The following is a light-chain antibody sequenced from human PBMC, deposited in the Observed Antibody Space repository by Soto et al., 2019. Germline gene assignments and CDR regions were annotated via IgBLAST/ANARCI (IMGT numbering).Light chain of an antibody. CDR2: GNS. Sequence: QSVLKQPPSVSGAPGQRVTISCTGSSSNIGAGYDVHWYQQLPGTAPKLLIYGNSNRPSGVPDRFSGSKSGTSASLAITGLQAEDEADYYCQSYDSSLSGYVFGTGTKSPS. V-gene: IGLV1-40*01. CDR3: QSYDSSLSGYV. CDR1: SSNIGAGYD. J-gene: IGLJ1*01.